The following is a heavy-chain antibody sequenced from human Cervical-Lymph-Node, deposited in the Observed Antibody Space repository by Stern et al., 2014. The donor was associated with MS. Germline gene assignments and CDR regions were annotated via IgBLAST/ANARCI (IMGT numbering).Heavy chain of an antibody. Sequence: ESGPTLVKATQPLTLTCTFSGFALRNSGVSVAWIRQPPGKALEXLAVIYWDDEKRYSPSLKSRLSITKDASESQVVLTMTNMDPVDTATYYCTHSLHGDYYDAFDTWGQGTRVTVSS. D-gene: IGHD4-17*01. J-gene: IGHJ3*02. V-gene: IGHV2-5*02. CDR3: THSLHGDYYDAFDT. CDR1: GFALRNSGVS. CDR2: IYWDDEK.